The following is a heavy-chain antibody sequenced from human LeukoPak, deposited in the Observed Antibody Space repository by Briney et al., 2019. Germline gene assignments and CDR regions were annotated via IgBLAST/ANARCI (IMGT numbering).Heavy chain of an antibody. CDR3: ARSYYYDSSGYYPLYY. Sequence: SQTLSLTCTVSGGSISSGDYYWSWIRQPPGKGLEWIGYIYYSGSTYYNPSLKSRVTISVDTSKNQFSLKLSSVTAADTAVYYCARSYYYDSSGYYPLYYWGQGTLVTVSS. CDR2: IYYSGST. J-gene: IGHJ4*02. V-gene: IGHV4-30-4*08. CDR1: GGSISSGDYY. D-gene: IGHD3-22*01.